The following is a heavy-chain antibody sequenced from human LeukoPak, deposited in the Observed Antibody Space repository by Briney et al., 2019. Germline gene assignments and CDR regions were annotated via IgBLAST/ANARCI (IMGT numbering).Heavy chain of an antibody. CDR2: IDPSDSYT. CDR1: GYNFASYW. Sequence: GEYLKISCKGSGYNFASYWISWVRQMRGKGLEWMGRIDPSDSYTDYSPSFQGHVTMSADKSISTAYLQWSSLKASDTAMYYCARPDCSGGNCYLLIYWGQGSLVTVSS. CDR3: ARPDCSGGNCYLLIY. V-gene: IGHV5-10-1*01. J-gene: IGHJ4*02. D-gene: IGHD2-15*01.